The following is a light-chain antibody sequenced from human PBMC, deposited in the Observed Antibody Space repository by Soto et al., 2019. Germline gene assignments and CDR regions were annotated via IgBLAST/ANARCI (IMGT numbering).Light chain of an antibody. V-gene: IGLV2-14*03. CDR1: SSDVGGYNH. Sequence: QSVLTQPASVSGSPGQSITISCTGTSSDVGGYNHVSWYQQHPAKAPKVMIYDVSNRPSGVSNRFSGSKSGNTASLTISGLQAEDEADYYCYSYTSSSTYVFGTGTKVTVL. CDR3: YSYTSSSTYV. J-gene: IGLJ1*01. CDR2: DVS.